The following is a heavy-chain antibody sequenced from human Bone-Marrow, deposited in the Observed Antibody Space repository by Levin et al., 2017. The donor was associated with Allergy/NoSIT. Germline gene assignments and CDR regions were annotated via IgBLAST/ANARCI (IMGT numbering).Heavy chain of an antibody. CDR3: ARDETFNSWHVGWFDS. V-gene: IGHV4-61*02. CDR1: GDSINNTHHY. J-gene: IGHJ5*01. Sequence: SSETLSITCTVSGDSINNTHHYWSWIRQPAGKGLEWIGRMFVGGAATYKRSLRSRVTISIDTSKNQFSLKLTSVTAADTAVYYCARDETFNSWHVGWFDSWGQGTLVTVSS. CDR2: MFVGGAA. D-gene: IGHD2/OR15-2a*01.